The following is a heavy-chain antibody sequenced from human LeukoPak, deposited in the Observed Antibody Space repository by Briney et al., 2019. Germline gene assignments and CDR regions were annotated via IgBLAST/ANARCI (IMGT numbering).Heavy chain of an antibody. CDR3: GRAYSGSWYGGPDY. V-gene: IGHV3-7*04. D-gene: IGHD6-13*01. CDR1: GFTFSSYW. Sequence: GGSLRLSCAASGFTFSSYWMSWVRQAPGKGLEWVANIKQDGGEKYYVDSVKSRFTISRDNTKNSLYQQMNSRRAEDTAVYYCGRAYSGSWYGGPDYWGQGTLVTVS. CDR2: IKQDGGEK. J-gene: IGHJ4*02.